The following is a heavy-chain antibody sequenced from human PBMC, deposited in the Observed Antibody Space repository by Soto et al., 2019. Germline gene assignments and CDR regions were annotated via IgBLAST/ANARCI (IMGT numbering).Heavy chain of an antibody. CDR3: ASRGPYSSSSRWFDP. V-gene: IGHV1-69*13. D-gene: IGHD6-6*01. J-gene: IGHJ5*02. CDR2: IIPIFGTA. CDR1: GGTFSSYA. Sequence: ASVKVSCKASGGTFSSYAISWVRQAPGQGLEWMGGIIPIFGTANYAQKFQGRVTITADESTSTAYMELSSLRSEDTAVYYCASRGPYSSSSRWFDPWGQGTLVTVSS.